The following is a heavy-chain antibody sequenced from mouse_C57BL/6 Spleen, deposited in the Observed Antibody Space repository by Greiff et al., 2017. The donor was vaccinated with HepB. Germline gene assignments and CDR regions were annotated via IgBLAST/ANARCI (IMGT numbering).Heavy chain of an antibody. V-gene: IGHV2-2*01. J-gene: IGHJ4*01. CDR2: IWSGGST. CDR1: GFSLTSYG. Sequence: VQLVESGPGLVQPSQSLSITCTVSGFSLTSYGVHWVRQSPGKGLEWLGVIWSGGSTDYNAAFISRLSISKDNSKSQVFFKMNSLQADDTAIYYCARKGPYYSNYGYAMDYWGQGTSVTVSS. CDR3: ARKGPYYSNYGYAMDY. D-gene: IGHD2-5*01.